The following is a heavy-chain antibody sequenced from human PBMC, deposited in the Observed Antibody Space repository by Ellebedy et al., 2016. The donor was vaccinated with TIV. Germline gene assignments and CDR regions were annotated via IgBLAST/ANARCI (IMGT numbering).Heavy chain of an antibody. D-gene: IGHD4-23*01. J-gene: IGHJ3*01. V-gene: IGHV3-23*01. CDR3: ARNPVGVRPAFDV. CDR1: GLTFSSHA. Sequence: GESLKISCAASGLTFSSHAMSWVRQAPGKGLEWVSSITESGGNTYYADSVKGRFTISRDNSKDTLFLQMTSLRAEDTAIYFCARNPVGVRPAFDVWGQGTMVTVSS. CDR2: ITESGGNT.